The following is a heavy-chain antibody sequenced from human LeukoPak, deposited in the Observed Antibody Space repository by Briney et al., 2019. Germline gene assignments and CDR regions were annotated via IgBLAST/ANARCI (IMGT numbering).Heavy chain of an antibody. CDR2: IYYSGNS. CDR3: ARGVPAAISDY. J-gene: IGHJ4*02. D-gene: IGHD2-2*01. Sequence: SETLSLTCTVSGGSIRSNYYWGWIRQPPGKGLEWIGSIYYSGNSYYNPSLKSRVTMSIDTSKNQFSLKLSSVTAADTAVYYCARGVPAAISDYWGQGTLVTVSS. CDR1: GGSIRSNYY. V-gene: IGHV4-39*07.